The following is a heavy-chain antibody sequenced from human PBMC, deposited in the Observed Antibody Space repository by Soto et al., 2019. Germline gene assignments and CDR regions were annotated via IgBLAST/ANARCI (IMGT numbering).Heavy chain of an antibody. J-gene: IGHJ6*02. D-gene: IGHD1-1*01. CDR2: INHRGST. CDR3: ARDRNGNSYYGMDD. Sequence: AETLSLTCAVYGGSFSGYYWSWIRQPPGKGLEWIGEINHRGSTNYKPSLKSRNTISVVTSKLQFSLMFSSVSAADTAVYYCARDRNGNSYYGMDDLGQGTTVTVSS. CDR1: GGSFSGYY. V-gene: IGHV4-34*01.